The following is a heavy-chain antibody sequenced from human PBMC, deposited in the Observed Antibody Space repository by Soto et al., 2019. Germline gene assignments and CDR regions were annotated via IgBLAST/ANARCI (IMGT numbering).Heavy chain of an antibody. Sequence: EVQLVESGGGLVKPGGSLRISWAASGFTFSNAWMNWVRQVPGKGLEWFGRIKSKTDGGKTDYAAPVKGRFTISRDDSKNMLYLQMNSLKTEDTAVYYCTTTGGRYYYYYGMDVWGQGTTVTVSS. CDR1: GFTFSNAW. CDR3: TTTGGRYYYYYGMDV. V-gene: IGHV3-15*07. J-gene: IGHJ6*02. CDR2: IKSKTDGGKT.